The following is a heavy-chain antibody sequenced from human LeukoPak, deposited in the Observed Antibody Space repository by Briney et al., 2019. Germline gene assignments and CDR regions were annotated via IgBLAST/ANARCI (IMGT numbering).Heavy chain of an antibody. J-gene: IGHJ4*02. CDR2: LNPNTGHA. D-gene: IGHD5-24*01. CDR3: AKDRDGAGRIIL. V-gene: IGHV1-2*06. Sequence: ASVKVSCKVVAYDFTGYHIHWVRLAPGQGPEWMGRLNPNTGHAVYAFKFQGRVTITRDTSSSTAYMEVTRLTSDDTALYYCAKDRDGAGRIILWGQGTLVTVSS. CDR1: AYDFTGYH.